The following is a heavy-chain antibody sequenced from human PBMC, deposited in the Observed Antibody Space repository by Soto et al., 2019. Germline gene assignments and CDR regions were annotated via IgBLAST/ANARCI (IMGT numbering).Heavy chain of an antibody. D-gene: IGHD3-16*01. J-gene: IGHJ4*02. CDR3: VKGAWGDS. CDR2: IKTDGSET. Sequence: EVQLVQSGGGLVQPGGSLRVSCAASGFNFRGFRMGWVRQAPGKGLEWVANIKTDGSETHYADSAKGRFTISRDNAENALHLQLNNLRLDDAAVYYCVKGAWGDSWCQGTPVAVSP. V-gene: IGHV3-7*05. CDR1: GFNFRGFR.